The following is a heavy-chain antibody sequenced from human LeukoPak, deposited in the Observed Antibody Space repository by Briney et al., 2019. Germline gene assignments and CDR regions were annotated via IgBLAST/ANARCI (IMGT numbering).Heavy chain of an antibody. CDR2: IYYSGST. D-gene: IGHD1/OR15-1a*01. V-gene: IGHV4-39*07. CDR1: GGSISSSSYY. Sequence: SETLSLTCTVSGGSISSSSYYWGWIRQPPGKGLEWIGSIYYSGSTYYNPSLKSRVTISVDTSKNQFSLKLSSVTAADTAVYYCARGSNWNKWFYYYYYMDVWGKGTTVTVSS. J-gene: IGHJ6*03. CDR3: ARGSNWNKWFYYYYYMDV.